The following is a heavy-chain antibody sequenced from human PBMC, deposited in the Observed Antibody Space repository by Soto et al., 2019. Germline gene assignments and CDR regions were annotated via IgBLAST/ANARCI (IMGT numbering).Heavy chain of an antibody. CDR2: INSDGSST. CDR3: ARDRWGGGRDMDV. J-gene: IGHJ6*02. D-gene: IGHD3-10*01. Sequence: EVQLVESGGGLVQPGGSLRLSCAASGFTFSTYWIHWVRQAPGKGLVWVSRINSDGSSTNYADSVKGRFTISRDNAKNPLFLKMNSMRAEETAVYYCARDRWGGGRDMDVWGQGPTVTVSS. CDR1: GFTFSTYW. V-gene: IGHV3-74*01.